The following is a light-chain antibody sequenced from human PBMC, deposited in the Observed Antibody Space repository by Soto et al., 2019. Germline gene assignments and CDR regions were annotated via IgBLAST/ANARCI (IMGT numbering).Light chain of an antibody. CDR3: QQYRSYSPLT. V-gene: IGKV1-5*03. Sequence: DIQMSHSASALSASIRDRVTITCRASQSISTWLAWYQQKPGKAPKLLIYKASGLESGVPSRFSGSGSGTDFTLTISSLQPDDSASYYCQQYRSYSPLTFGGGAKVDI. CDR1: QSISTW. CDR2: KAS. J-gene: IGKJ4*01.